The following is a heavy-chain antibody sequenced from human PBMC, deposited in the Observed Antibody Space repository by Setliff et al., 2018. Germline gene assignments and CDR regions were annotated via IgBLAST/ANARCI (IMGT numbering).Heavy chain of an antibody. D-gene: IGHD3-22*01. CDR1: GFTFSKAW. CDR3: TTDSMFYFDSSGYHVLDY. Sequence: VGSLRLSCAASGFTFSKAWMSWVRQAPGKGLEWVGRIKSKTDGGTIDYAAPVKGRLTISRDDSKNTLYLQVNSLRSEDTAVYYCTTDSMFYFDSSGYHVLDYWGQGTLVTVSS. J-gene: IGHJ4*02. V-gene: IGHV3-15*01. CDR2: IKSKTDGGTI.